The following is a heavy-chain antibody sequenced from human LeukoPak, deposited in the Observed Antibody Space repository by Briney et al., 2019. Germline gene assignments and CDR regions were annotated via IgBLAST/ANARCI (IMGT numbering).Heavy chain of an antibody. J-gene: IGHJ6*04. D-gene: IGHD3-10*02. CDR3: AELGITMIGGV. V-gene: IGHV3-7*01. CDR1: GVSVISYL. CDR2: IKEGGREK. Sequence: GGSLRLSCAASGVSVISYLTSCGRQAPGKGRERGANIKEGGREKHYVDSVTGQFTISRDNAKTSLSLQMNSLSAEATAVYYCAELGITMIGGVWGKGTTVTISS.